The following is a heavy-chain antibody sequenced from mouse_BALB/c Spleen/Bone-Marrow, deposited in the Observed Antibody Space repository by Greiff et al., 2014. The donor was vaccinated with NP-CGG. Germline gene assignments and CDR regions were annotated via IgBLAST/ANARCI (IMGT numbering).Heavy chain of an antibody. CDR1: GFNIKDTF. V-gene: IGHV14-3*02. D-gene: IGHD1-1*01. Sequence: VQLQQSGAELVKPGASVKLSCTASGFNIKDTFMHWVKQRPEQGLEWIGRIDPANGDTKYDPKFQGKATITADTSSNTAYLQLSSLTSEDTAVYYCTKPSFYYGSSYWYFDVSGAGTTVTVSS. CDR2: IDPANGDT. J-gene: IGHJ1*01. CDR3: TKPSFYYGSSYWYFDV.